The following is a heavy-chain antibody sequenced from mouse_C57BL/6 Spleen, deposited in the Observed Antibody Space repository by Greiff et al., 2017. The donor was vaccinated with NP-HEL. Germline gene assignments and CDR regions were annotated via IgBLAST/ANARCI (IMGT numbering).Heavy chain of an antibody. CDR3: TGNGNLRWYFDV. J-gene: IGHJ1*03. CDR2: IRLKSDNYAT. D-gene: IGHD2-1*01. CDR1: GFTFSNYW. Sequence: EVMLVESGGGLVQPGGSMKLSCVASGFTFSNYWMNWVRQSPEKGLEWVAQIRLKSDNYATHYAESVKGRFTISRDDSKSSVYLQMNNLRAEDTGIYYCTGNGNLRWYFDVWGTGTTVTVSS. V-gene: IGHV6-3*01.